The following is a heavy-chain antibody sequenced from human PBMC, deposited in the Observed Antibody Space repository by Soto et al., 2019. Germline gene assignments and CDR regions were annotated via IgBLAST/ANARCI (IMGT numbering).Heavy chain of an antibody. V-gene: IGHV3-23*01. CDR1: GFTFSSYA. Sequence: PGGSLRLSCAASGFTFSSYAMSWVRQAPGKGLEWVSAISGSGGSTYYADSVKGRFTISRDNSKNTLYLQMNSLRAEDTAVYYCATEPRGSSPNFGYYYYGMDVWGQGTTVTVSS. CDR2: ISGSGGST. D-gene: IGHD2-15*01. J-gene: IGHJ6*02. CDR3: ATEPRGSSPNFGYYYYGMDV.